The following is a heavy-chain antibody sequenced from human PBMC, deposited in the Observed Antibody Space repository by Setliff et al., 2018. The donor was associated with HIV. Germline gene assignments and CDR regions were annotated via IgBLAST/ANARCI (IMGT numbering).Heavy chain of an antibody. CDR2: IYYIGNT. V-gene: IGHV4-31*03. CDR1: GGSISGGGYY. CDR3: ARARFWSGYYTGDNYYYMDV. D-gene: IGHD3-3*01. J-gene: IGHJ6*03. Sequence: PSETLSLTCTVSGGSISGGGYYWSWIRQHPGKGLDWIGNIYYIGNTDYNPSLKSRVTISIDTSKNQFSLKLSSVTAADTAVYYCARARFWSGYYTGDNYYYMDVWGKGTTVTVSS.